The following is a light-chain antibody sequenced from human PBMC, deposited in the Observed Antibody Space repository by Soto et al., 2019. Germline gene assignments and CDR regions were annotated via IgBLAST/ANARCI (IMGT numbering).Light chain of an antibody. CDR2: AAS. V-gene: IGKV1-8*01. J-gene: IGKJ1*01. Sequence: AIRMTQSPSSFSASTGDRVTITCRASQGISSYLAWYQQKPGKAPKLLIYAASTLQSGVPSRFSGSGSGTDFTLTISCLQAEDFATYYCKQYNSYPWPFGQGTKVEIK. CDR3: KQYNSYPWP. CDR1: QGISSY.